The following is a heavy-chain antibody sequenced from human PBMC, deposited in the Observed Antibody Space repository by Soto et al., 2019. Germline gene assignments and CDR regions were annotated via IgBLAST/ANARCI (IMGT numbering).Heavy chain of an antibody. J-gene: IGHJ5*02. CDR1: GCTFGSYG. V-gene: IGHV3-23*01. CDR2: ISGSGGST. Sequence: GGSLILSCTASGCTFGSYGRSWVRQAPGKGLEWVSAISGSGGSTYYADSVKGRFTISRDNSKNTLYLQMNSLRAEDTAVYYCAKISGGNYRRFDPWGQGTLVTVSS. D-gene: IGHD4-4*01. CDR3: AKISGGNYRRFDP.